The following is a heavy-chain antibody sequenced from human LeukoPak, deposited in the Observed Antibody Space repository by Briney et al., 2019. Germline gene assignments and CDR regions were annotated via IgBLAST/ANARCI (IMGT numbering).Heavy chain of an antibody. Sequence: PGGSLRLSCAASGFTFSSYAVSWVRQAPGKGLEWVSAISGSGGSTYYADSVKGRFTISRDNSKNTLYLQMNSLRAEDTAVYYCAKTWYYYGSSGYSESYFFDCWGQGTLVTVSS. CDR3: AKTWYYYGSSGYSESYFFDC. CDR2: ISGSGGST. D-gene: IGHD3-22*01. CDR1: GFTFSSYA. J-gene: IGHJ4*02. V-gene: IGHV3-23*01.